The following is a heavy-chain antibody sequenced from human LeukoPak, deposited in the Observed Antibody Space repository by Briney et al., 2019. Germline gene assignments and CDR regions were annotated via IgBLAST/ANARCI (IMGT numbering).Heavy chain of an antibody. CDR2: INQDGSEK. V-gene: IGHV3-7*01. CDR1: GFTFSNYW. D-gene: IGHD1-7*01. CDR3: AREDDWNYEDY. Sequence: GGSLRLSCAASGFTFSNYWMSWVRQAPGKGPEWVANINQDGSEKYYVNSVKGRFTISRDNAKNSLYLQMNSLRAEDTAIYFCAREDDWNYEDYWGQGTLVTVSS. J-gene: IGHJ4*02.